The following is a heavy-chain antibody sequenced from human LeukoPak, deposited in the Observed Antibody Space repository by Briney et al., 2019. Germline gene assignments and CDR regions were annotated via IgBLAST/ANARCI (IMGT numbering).Heavy chain of an antibody. J-gene: IGHJ5*02. CDR2: ISGSGGST. CDR1: GFTFSSYA. Sequence: GGSLRLSCAASGFTFSSYAMSWVRQAPGKGLEWVSAISGSGGSTYYADSVKGRFTISRDNSKTTLYLQMNSLRAEDTAVYFCAKRPGYSSSGSVPGWFDPWGQGTLVTVSS. CDR3: AKRPGYSSSGSVPGWFDP. D-gene: IGHD6-13*01. V-gene: IGHV3-23*01.